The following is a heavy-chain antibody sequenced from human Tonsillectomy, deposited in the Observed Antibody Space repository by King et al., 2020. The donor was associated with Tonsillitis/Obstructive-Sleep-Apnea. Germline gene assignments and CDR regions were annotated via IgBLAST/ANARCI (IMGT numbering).Heavy chain of an antibody. CDR2: IYTSGST. J-gene: IGHJ4*02. V-gene: IGHV4-4*07. CDR3: ARVRFLEWSYFDN. D-gene: IGHD3-3*01. Sequence: QLQESGPGLVKPSETLSLTCTVSGGSISTYYWNWIRQPAGKGLEWSGRIYTSGSTNYNPSLKSRVTMSVDTSKKQFSLKLSSVTAADTAVYYCARVRFLEWSYFDNWGQGTLVTVSS. CDR1: GGSISTYY.